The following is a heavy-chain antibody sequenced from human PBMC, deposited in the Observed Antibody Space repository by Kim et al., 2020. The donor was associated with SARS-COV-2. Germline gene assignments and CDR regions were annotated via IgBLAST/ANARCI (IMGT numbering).Heavy chain of an antibody. CDR3: ARGSSSWYHWFDP. CDR1: GGSISSSSYY. Sequence: SETLSLTCTVSGGSISSSSYYWGWIRQPPGKGLEWIGSIYYSGSTYYNPSLKSRVTISVDTSKNQFSLKLSSVTAADTAVYYCARGSSSWYHWFDPWGQG. D-gene: IGHD6-13*01. CDR2: IYYSGST. V-gene: IGHV4-39*01. J-gene: IGHJ5*02.